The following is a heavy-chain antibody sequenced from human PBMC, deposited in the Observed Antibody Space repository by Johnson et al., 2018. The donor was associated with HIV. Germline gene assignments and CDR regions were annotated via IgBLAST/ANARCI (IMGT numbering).Heavy chain of an antibody. D-gene: IGHD3-22*01. CDR2: INWNGDNT. CDR3: ARFLGYYDSGGNYFGDAFDV. Sequence: VQLVESGGGVIRPGGSLRLSCTASGFTFDDYGMSWVRQAPGKGLEWVSGINWNGDNTGYTDSLKGRFTISRDNAKNSLYLEMNTVKAEDTAFYYCARFLGYYDSGGNYFGDAFDVWGQGTMVTVSS. V-gene: IGHV3-20*04. CDR1: GFTFDDYG. J-gene: IGHJ3*01.